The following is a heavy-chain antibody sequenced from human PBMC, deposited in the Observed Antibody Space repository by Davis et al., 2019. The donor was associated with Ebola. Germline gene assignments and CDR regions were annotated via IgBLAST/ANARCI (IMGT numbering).Heavy chain of an antibody. Sequence: AASVKVSCKASGYTFTGYYMHWVRQAPGQGLEWMGRINPNSGGTNYAQKFQGRVTMTRDTSISTAYMELSRLRSDDTAVYYCARGGYCSGGSCNYFDYWGQGTLVTVSS. V-gene: IGHV1-2*06. CDR2: INPNSGGT. D-gene: IGHD2-15*01. CDR1: GYTFTGYY. CDR3: ARGGYCSGGSCNYFDY. J-gene: IGHJ4*02.